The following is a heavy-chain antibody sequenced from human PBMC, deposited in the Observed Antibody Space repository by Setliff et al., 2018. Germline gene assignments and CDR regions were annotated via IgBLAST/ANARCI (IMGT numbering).Heavy chain of an antibody. V-gene: IGHV3-23*01. CDR2: ITGGGDKT. CDR1: GLTFSNYA. D-gene: IGHD3-22*01. Sequence: GESLKISCAATGLTFSNYAVGWVRQAPGRGLEWVSTITGGGDKTYYADSVKGRFTISKDNSKNTIFLQMDSLRAEDTAVYFCVPDSSGPNPNWFDPWGQGTLVTVSS. J-gene: IGHJ5*02. CDR3: VPDSSGPNPNWFDP.